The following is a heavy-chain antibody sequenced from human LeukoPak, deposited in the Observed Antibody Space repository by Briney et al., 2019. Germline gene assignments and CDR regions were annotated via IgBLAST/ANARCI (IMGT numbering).Heavy chain of an antibody. J-gene: IGHJ4*02. CDR1: GFTFSSYA. CDR2: ISASGVNT. V-gene: IGHV3-23*01. CDR3: ARDSRLDSSGYLRFDY. Sequence: GGSLILSCAASGFTFSSYAMDWVPRAPGKGLEWDSDISASGVNTYCAHSVEGRFTISRDNYMNTPFLEMNSLRAEDTAVYYCARDSRLDSSGYLRFDYWGQGTLVTVSS. D-gene: IGHD3-22*01.